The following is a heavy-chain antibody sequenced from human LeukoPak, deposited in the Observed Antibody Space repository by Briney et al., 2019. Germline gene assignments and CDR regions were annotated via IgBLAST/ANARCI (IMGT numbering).Heavy chain of an antibody. CDR2: IYPGDSDT. CDR1: GYSFTSYW. V-gene: IGHV5-51*01. J-gene: IGHJ3*02. Sequence: GESLKISCKGSGYSFTSYWIGWVRQMPGKGLEWMGIIYPGDSDTTYSPSFQGQVTISADKSITTAFLQWTSLKASDTAMYYCARLLELLPNGAFDIWGQGTMVTVSS. CDR3: ARLLELLPNGAFDI. D-gene: IGHD1-26*01.